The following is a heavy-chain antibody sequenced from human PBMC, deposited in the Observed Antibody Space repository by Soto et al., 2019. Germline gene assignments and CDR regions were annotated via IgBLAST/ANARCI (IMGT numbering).Heavy chain of an antibody. V-gene: IGHV1-3*01. CDR3: AREGSRIWSGYYTLGFCDY. CDR1: GYTFTSYA. J-gene: IGHJ4*02. CDR2: INAGNGNT. Sequence: ASVKVSCKASGYTFTSYAMHWVRQAPGQRLEWMGWINAGNGNTKYSQKFQGRVTITRDTSASTAYMELSSLRSEDTAVYYCAREGSRIWSGYYTLGFCDYWGQGTLVTVSS. D-gene: IGHD3-3*01.